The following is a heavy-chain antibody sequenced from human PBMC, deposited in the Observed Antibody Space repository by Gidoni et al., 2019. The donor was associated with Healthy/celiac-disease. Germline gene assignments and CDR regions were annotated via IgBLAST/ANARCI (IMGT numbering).Heavy chain of an antibody. V-gene: IGHV3-21*01. CDR2: ISSSSSYI. CDR1: GFTFSSYS. Sequence: EVQLVESGGGLVKPGGSLRLSCAASGFTFSSYSMNWVRQAPGKGLEWVSSISSSSSYIYYADSVKGRFTISRDNAKNSLYLQMNSLRAEDTAVYYCARDRAGVTPPLLGMDVWGQGTTVTVSS. CDR3: ARDRAGVTPPLLGMDV. D-gene: IGHD3-10*01. J-gene: IGHJ6*02.